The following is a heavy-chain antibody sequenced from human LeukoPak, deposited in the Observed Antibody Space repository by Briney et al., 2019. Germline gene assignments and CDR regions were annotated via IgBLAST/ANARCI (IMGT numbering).Heavy chain of an antibody. CDR2: INPNSGGT. V-gene: IGHV1-2*02. J-gene: IGHJ5*02. CDR3: ARGSGLRYFDWISENWFDP. CDR1: GYTFTGYY. Sequence: GASVKVSCKASGYTFTGYYMHWVRLAPGQGLEWMGWINPNSGGTNYAQKFQGRVTMTRDTSISTAYMELSRLRSDDTAVYYCARGSGLRYFDWISENWFDPWGQGTLVTVSS. D-gene: IGHD3-9*01.